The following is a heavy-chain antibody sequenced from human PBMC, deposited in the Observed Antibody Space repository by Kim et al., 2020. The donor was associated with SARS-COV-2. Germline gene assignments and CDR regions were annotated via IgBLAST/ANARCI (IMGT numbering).Heavy chain of an antibody. J-gene: IGHJ6*02. Sequence: ASVKVSCKASGYTFTTYFIHWVRLAPGQGLEWQGMIHPGSGGATYAQKFQGGVTMTRDTSTNTVYMELRSLSFDDTAVYYCARATRGGGFGRGLDVWGQGTMVTVSS. CDR3: ARATRGGGFGRGLDV. D-gene: IGHD3-16*01. V-gene: IGHV1-46*01. CDR1: GYTFTTYF. CDR2: IHPGSGGA.